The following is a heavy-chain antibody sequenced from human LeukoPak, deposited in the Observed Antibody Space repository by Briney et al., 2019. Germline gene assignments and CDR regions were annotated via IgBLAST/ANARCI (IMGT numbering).Heavy chain of an antibody. CDR3: ARGGNSGEYFQH. CDR1: GGSISSGGYY. Sequence: PSETLSLTCTVSGGSISSGGYYWSWIRQHPGKGLEWIGYIYYSGSTYYNPSLKSRVTISVDTSKNQFSLKLSSVTAADTAVYYCARGGNSGEYFQHWGQGTLVTVSS. J-gene: IGHJ1*01. CDR2: IYYSGST. V-gene: IGHV4-31*03. D-gene: IGHD4-23*01.